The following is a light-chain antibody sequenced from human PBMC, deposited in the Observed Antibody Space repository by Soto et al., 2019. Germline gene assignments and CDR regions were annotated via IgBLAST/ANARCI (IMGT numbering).Light chain of an antibody. Sequence: DVEITQSPSTLSASVGGRVTITCRASQSVGTWVAWYQQKPGKAPKLLIYGASNLESGVPSRFRGSGSWTEFTLTITTLQPDDFETYFCQLYNRNTWSFGPGTKVDIK. CDR1: QSVGTW. V-gene: IGKV1-5*01. J-gene: IGKJ1*01. CDR2: GAS. CDR3: QLYNRNTWS.